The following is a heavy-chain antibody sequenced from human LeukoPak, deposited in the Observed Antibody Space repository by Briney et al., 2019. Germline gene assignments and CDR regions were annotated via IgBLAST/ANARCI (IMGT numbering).Heavy chain of an antibody. Sequence: GRSLRLSCAASGFTFSGYGMQWVRQAPGKGLEWVALISYDGSNKHYADSVKGRFTISRDNSKNTLYLQMDSLRVEDTAVYYCAKDGPGSRFGEATWGQGSLVTVSS. D-gene: IGHD3-16*01. CDR2: ISYDGSNK. V-gene: IGHV3-30*18. CDR3: AKDGPGSRFGEAT. J-gene: IGHJ5*02. CDR1: GFTFSGYG.